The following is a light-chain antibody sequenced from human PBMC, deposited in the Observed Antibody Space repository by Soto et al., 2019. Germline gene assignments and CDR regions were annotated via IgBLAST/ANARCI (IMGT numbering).Light chain of an antibody. CDR3: QTYDNNSDYV. V-gene: IGLV1-40*01. Sequence: QSVLTQPPSLSGAPGQRVTISCTGSSSNIGAGYVVHWYQQLPGAAPKLLIFSDNNRPSGVPDRFSGSKSGISASLAITGLQTEDEADYYCQTYDNNSDYVFGTGTKV. CDR2: SDN. CDR1: SSNIGAGYV. J-gene: IGLJ1*01.